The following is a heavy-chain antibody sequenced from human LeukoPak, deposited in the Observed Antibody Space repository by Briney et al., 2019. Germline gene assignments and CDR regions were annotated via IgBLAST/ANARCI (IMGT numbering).Heavy chain of an antibody. D-gene: IGHD4-17*01. J-gene: IGHJ4*02. CDR3: ARQLSATTLDY. Sequence: SETLSLTCTVSGGSISSYYWSWIRQPPGKGLEWIGEINHSGSTNYNPSLKSRVTISVDTSKNQFSLKLSSVTAADTAVYYCARQLSATTLDYWGQGTLVTVSS. CDR1: GGSISSYY. CDR2: INHSGST. V-gene: IGHV4-34*01.